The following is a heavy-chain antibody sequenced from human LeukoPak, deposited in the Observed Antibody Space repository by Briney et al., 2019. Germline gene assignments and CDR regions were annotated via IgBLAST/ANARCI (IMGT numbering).Heavy chain of an antibody. CDR2: ISSSSSYI. V-gene: IGHV3-21*05. D-gene: IGHD3-22*01. CDR1: GFTFSSYS. J-gene: IGHJ3*02. CDR3: ARDSYYDSSGYYHEPDAFDI. Sequence: PGGSLRLSCAASGFTFSSYSMNWVRQAPGKGLEWVSYISSSSSYIYYADSVKGRFTISRDNAKNSLYLQMNSLRAEDTAVYYCARDSYYDSSGYYHEPDAFDIWGQGTMVTVSS.